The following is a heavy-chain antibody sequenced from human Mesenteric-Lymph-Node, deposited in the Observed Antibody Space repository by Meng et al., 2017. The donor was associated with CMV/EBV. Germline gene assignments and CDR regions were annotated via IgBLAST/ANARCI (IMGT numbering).Heavy chain of an antibody. CDR2: IKQDGSEK. CDR1: GFIFSTYT. D-gene: IGHD6-13*01. CDR3: ANLGVSEYFQH. J-gene: IGHJ1*01. Sequence: GESLKISCAASGFIFSTYTMNWVRQAPGKGLEWVANIKQDGSEKYYVDSVKGRFTISRDNAKNSLYLQMNSLRAEDTAVYYCANLGVSEYFQHWGQGTLVTVSS. V-gene: IGHV3-7*01.